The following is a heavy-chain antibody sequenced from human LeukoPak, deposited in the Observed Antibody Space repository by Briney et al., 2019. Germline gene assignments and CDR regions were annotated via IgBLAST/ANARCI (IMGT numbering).Heavy chain of an antibody. CDR3: ASGSGYCSGGSCSDY. V-gene: IGHV3-7*01. Sequence: GGSLRLSCAASGFTFSRYWMSWVRQAPGKGLEWVANIKLDGSEKYYVDSVKGRFTISRDNAKKSLYLQMNSLRGEDTAVYYCASGSGYCSGGSCSDYWGQGTLVTVSS. CDR2: IKLDGSEK. J-gene: IGHJ4*02. CDR1: GFTFSRYW. D-gene: IGHD2-15*01.